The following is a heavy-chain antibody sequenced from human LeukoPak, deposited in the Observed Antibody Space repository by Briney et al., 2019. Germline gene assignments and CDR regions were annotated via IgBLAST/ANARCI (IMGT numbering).Heavy chain of an antibody. CDR3: AKQGIAVARADY. CDR1: GFTVSSNY. D-gene: IGHD6-19*01. V-gene: IGHV3-53*01. Sequence: GGSLRLSCAVSGFTVSSNYMSWVRQAPGKGLEWVSVLYSGGNTYYADSVKGRFTISRDNSKNTLYLQMNSLRAEDTAVYYCAKQGIAVARADYWGQGTLVTVSS. J-gene: IGHJ4*02. CDR2: LYSGGNT.